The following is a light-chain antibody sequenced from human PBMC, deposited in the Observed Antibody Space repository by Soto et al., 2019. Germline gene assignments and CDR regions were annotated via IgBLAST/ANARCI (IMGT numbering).Light chain of an antibody. CDR3: QSYDNSLGGYV. Sequence: QSVLTQPPSVPGAPGQRVTISCTGTSSNIGAGYDVHWYQHLPGTAPKLLICGNINRPSGVPDRFSGSKSGTSASLAITGLQAEDEADYYCQSYDNSLGGYVFGTGTKLTVL. V-gene: IGLV1-40*01. J-gene: IGLJ1*01. CDR1: SSNIGAGYD. CDR2: GNI.